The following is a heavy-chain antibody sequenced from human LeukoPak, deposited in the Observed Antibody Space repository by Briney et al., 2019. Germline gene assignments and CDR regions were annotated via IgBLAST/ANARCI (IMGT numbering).Heavy chain of an antibody. CDR1: GFTFSSYG. Sequence: PGRSLRLSCAASGFTFSSYGMHWVRQAPGKGLEWVAVISYDGSNKFYADSVKGRFTFSRDNSKNTPYLQMNSLRAEDTAVYYCAKGLQLWASIDYWGQGTLVTVSS. CDR3: AKGLQLWASIDY. J-gene: IGHJ4*02. V-gene: IGHV3-30*18. CDR2: ISYDGSNK. D-gene: IGHD5-18*01.